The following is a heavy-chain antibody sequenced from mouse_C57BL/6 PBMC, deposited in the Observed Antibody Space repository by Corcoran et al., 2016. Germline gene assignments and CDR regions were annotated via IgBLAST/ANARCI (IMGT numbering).Heavy chain of an antibody. D-gene: IGHD1-3*01. Sequence: QVQLKQSGAELVRPGASVKLSCNASGYTFTDYYINWVKQRPGQGLEWIARIYPGSGNTYHNEKFKGKATLTAEKSSSTAYMQLSSLTSEDSAFYFCARGGNNSVHWYLDVWGTGTTVTVSS. V-gene: IGHV1-76*01. CDR1: GYTFTDYY. CDR3: ARGGNNSVHWYLDV. CDR2: IYPGSGNT. J-gene: IGHJ1*03.